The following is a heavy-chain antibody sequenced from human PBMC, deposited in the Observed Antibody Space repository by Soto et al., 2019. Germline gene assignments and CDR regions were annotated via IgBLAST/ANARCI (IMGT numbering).Heavy chain of an antibody. D-gene: IGHD3-9*01. CDR3: ARDRYFDLPNYYYGMDV. V-gene: IGHV3-23*01. Sequence: EVQLLESGGGLVQPGGSLRLSCAASTFTFNNYGMSWVRQAPGKGLEWVSTISGSGRSTYYTESVNGRFTISRDHSKNTLYLQINSLRADDTAVYYCARDRYFDLPNYYYGMDVWGQGTTVTVSS. CDR1: TFTFNNYG. CDR2: ISGSGRST. J-gene: IGHJ6*02.